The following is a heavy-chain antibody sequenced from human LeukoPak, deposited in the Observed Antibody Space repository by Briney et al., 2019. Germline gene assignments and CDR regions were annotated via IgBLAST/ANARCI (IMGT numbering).Heavy chain of an antibody. Sequence: GGSLRLSCAASGFTFSRLAMTWVRQAPGEGLEWVSTISASGPYYADAVRGRFTISRDSSRNTLSLQMDSLRAEDTAVYYCAKDHESDGYPCLDHWGLGTLVTVSS. V-gene: IGHV3-23*01. J-gene: IGHJ4*02. CDR3: AKDHESDGYPCLDH. CDR1: GFTFSRLA. CDR2: ISASGP. D-gene: IGHD3-22*01.